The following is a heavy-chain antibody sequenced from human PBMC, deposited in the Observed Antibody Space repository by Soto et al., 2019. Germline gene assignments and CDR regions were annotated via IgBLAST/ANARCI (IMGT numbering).Heavy chain of an antibody. D-gene: IGHD5-12*01. CDR1: GFAFSNYA. CDR2: ISGSAGSGDNT. Sequence: EVQLLESGGGLVQPGGSLRLSCAASGFAFSNYAMSWVRQAPGKGLEWVSTISGSAGSGDNTYYADSVKGRFTISRDNSKNTLYLQMSSLRVEDTALYRCAKDLYSGSGPRAFDVWGQGRMVTVSS. V-gene: IGHV3-23*01. J-gene: IGHJ3*01. CDR3: AKDLYSGSGPRAFDV.